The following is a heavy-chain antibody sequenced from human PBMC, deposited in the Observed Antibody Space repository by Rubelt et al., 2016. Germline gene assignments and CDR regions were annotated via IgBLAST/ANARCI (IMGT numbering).Heavy chain of an antibody. CDR1: GGSISSNC. D-gene: IGHD1-1*01. Sequence: QVQLQESGPGLLKPSETLSLSCTVYGGSISSNCWSWIRQPPGKGLEWIGSIYYSGSTYYNPSLKSRVTISVDTPKNLFSLKLGSVTAADTAVYYCARGHWNYFDYWGQGTLVTVSS. V-gene: IGHV4-59*05. CDR2: IYYSGST. J-gene: IGHJ4*02. CDR3: ARGHWNYFDY.